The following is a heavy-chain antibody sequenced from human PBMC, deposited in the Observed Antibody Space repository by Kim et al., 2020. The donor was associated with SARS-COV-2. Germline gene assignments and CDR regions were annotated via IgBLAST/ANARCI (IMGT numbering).Heavy chain of an antibody. Sequence: KGRFTISRDNSKNTLYLQMNSLRAEDTAVYYCAKAHITMVRGVIKDGEDYWGQGTLVTVSS. CDR3: AKAHITMVRGVIKDGEDY. J-gene: IGHJ4*02. V-gene: IGHV3-23*01. D-gene: IGHD3-10*01.